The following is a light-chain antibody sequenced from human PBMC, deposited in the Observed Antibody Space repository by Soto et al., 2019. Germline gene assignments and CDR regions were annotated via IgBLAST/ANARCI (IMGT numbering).Light chain of an antibody. CDR1: SSDVGGYNY. J-gene: IGLJ1*01. V-gene: IGLV2-8*01. Sequence: QSALIQPRSVSGSPGQSVTISCTGSSSDVGGYNYVPWYQQHPGKAPELIIYEVSKRPSGVPDRFSGSKSGNTASLTVSGLQAEDEADYYCSSYAGSNIGVFGTGTKVTVL. CDR3: SSYAGSNIGV. CDR2: EVS.